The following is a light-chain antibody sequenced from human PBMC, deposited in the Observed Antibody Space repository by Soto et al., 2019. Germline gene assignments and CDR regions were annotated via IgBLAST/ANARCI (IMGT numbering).Light chain of an antibody. Sequence: QSVLTQPASVSGSPGQSITISCTGTSSDIGRYKYVSWYQHHPGKAPKLMIYDVTNRPSGVSNRFSGSKSGNTASLTISGLQPDDEADYYCSSYSSTMANVFGTGTKVTVL. CDR1: SSDIGRYKY. CDR2: DVT. V-gene: IGLV2-14*03. CDR3: SSYSSTMANV. J-gene: IGLJ1*01.